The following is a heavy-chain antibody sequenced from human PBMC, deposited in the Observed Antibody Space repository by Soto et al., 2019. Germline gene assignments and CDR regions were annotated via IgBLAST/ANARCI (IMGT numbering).Heavy chain of an antibody. CDR1: GFTFSSYA. J-gene: IGHJ4*01. CDR3: AKRYDSGGSRGDPFDY. V-gene: IGHV3-23*01. CDR2: ISGSGGNT. Sequence: GGSLRLSCAASGFTFSSYAMTWVRQAPGKGLEWVSAISGSGGNTYYADSVKGRFTISRDNSKNTLFFQMNSLRVEDTAIFYCAKRYDSGGSRGDPFDYSGRGTLLIVSS. D-gene: IGHD3-22*01.